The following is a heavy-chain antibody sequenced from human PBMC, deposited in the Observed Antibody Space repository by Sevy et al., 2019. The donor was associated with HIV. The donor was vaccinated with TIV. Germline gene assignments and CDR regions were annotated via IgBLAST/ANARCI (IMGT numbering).Heavy chain of an antibody. CDR1: GFTFSSYG. CDR3: ARDRGVVRSHNYYFDY. J-gene: IGHJ4*02. CDR2: IWYDGSNK. Sequence: GGSLRLSCAAFGFTFSSYGMHWVRQAPGKGLEWVAVIWYDGSNKYYADSVKGRFTISRDNSKNTLYLQMNSLRAEDTAVYYCARDRGVVRSHNYYFDYWGQGTLVTVSS. D-gene: IGHD3-10*01. V-gene: IGHV3-33*01.